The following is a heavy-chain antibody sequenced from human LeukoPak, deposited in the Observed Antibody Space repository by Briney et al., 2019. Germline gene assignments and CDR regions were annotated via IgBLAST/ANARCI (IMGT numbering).Heavy chain of an antibody. Sequence: SETLSLTCTVSGYSLSSGHYWGWIRQPPGKGLEWIGSMYHSGSTYYNPSLKSRVTISVDTSKNQFSLKLTSVTAADTAVYYCARFSAPLRFRIDYWGQGTLVTVSS. CDR3: ARFSAPLRFRIDY. J-gene: IGHJ4*02. D-gene: IGHD3-16*01. V-gene: IGHV4-38-2*02. CDR1: GYSLSSGHY. CDR2: MYHSGST.